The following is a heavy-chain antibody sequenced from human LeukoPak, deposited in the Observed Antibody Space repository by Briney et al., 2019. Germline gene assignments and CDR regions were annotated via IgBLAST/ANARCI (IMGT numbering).Heavy chain of an antibody. D-gene: IGHD1-26*01. CDR2: ISSSGGTI. J-gene: IGHJ4*02. Sequence: QPGGSLRLSCSTSGFIFSSHDMNWIRQAPGKGPEWISYISSSGGTIHYADSAEGRFTVSRDNAKNSLYLQMSSLRAEDTALYYCARDKIVGATHFDYWGQGTLVTVSS. CDR1: GFIFSSHD. V-gene: IGHV3-48*03. CDR3: ARDKIVGATHFDY.